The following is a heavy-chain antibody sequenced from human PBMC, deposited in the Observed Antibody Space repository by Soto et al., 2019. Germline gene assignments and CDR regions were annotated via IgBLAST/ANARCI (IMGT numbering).Heavy chain of an antibody. Sequence: QVQLVQSGAEVRKPGSSVKVSCKASGGTSTRQAITGLGKAPGQGLEWMGGIIPIFGTANHAQKFQGRVTIIADESTSTVYMELSSLRSEDTAMYYCARGWGYDSNDYYYAYWGQGTLVIVSS. J-gene: IGHJ4*02. CDR2: IIPIFGTA. V-gene: IGHV1-69*01. CDR1: GGTSTRQA. CDR3: ARGWGYDSNDYYYAY. D-gene: IGHD3-22*01.